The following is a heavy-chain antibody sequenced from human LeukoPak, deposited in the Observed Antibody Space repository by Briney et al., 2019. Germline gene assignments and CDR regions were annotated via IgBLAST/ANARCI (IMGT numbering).Heavy chain of an antibody. CDR3: ARDRVPGYYGSGGYVY. J-gene: IGHJ4*02. D-gene: IGHD3-10*01. CDR1: GFTFSSYW. Sequence: PGGSLRLSCAASGFTFSSYWMSWVRQAPGKGLEWVANIKQDGSEKYYVDSVRGRFSISRDSAKNSLYLQMNSLRAEDTAVYYCARDRVPGYYGSGGYVYWGQGTLVTVSS. CDR2: IKQDGSEK. V-gene: IGHV3-7*01.